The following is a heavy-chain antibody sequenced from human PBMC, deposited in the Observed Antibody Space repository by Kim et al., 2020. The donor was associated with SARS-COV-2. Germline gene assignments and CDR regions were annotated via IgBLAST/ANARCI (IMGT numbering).Heavy chain of an antibody. D-gene: IGHD2-15*01. Sequence: GGSLRLSCAASGFSFGDYAMHWVRQAPGKGLEWVSGISWNSGSIGYADSVKGRFTISRDNAKNSLYLQMDSLRPEDTAFFYCAKEIGSFYPGYYGMDVWGQGTTVTVSS. CDR3: AKEIGSFYPGYYGMDV. J-gene: IGHJ6*02. CDR1: GFSFGDYA. V-gene: IGHV3-9*01. CDR2: ISWNSGSI.